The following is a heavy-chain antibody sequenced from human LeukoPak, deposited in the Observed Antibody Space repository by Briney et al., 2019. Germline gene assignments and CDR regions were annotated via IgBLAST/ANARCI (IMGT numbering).Heavy chain of an antibody. CDR2: INPNSGGT. D-gene: IGHD5-18*01. V-gene: IGHV1-2*02. J-gene: IGHJ6*02. CDR3: ARVWIQLWLYGMDV. CDR1: GYTFTGYY. Sequence: ASVKVSCKASGYTFTGYYMHWVRQAPGQGLEWMGWINPNSGGTNYAQKFQGRVTMTRDTSISTAYMELSRLRSDDTAVYYCARVWIQLWLYGMDVWGQGTTVTVSS.